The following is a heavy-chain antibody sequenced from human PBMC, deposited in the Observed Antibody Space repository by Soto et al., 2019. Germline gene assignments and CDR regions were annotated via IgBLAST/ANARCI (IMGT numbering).Heavy chain of an antibody. J-gene: IGHJ4*02. CDR1: GGTFSSYA. CDR2: IIPIFGTA. V-gene: IGHV1-69*12. Sequence: QVQLVQSGAEVKKPGSSVKVSCKASGGTFSSYAISWVRQAPGQGLEWMGGIIPIFGTANYAQKFQGRVTITAAEVTSTGSMELRSVSSEATVVYYCARESRYCSGGSCYFIPGSDYWGQGTLVTVSS. D-gene: IGHD2-15*01. CDR3: ARESRYCSGGSCYFIPGSDY.